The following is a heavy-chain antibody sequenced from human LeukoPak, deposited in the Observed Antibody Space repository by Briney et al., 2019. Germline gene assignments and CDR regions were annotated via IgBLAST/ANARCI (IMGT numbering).Heavy chain of an antibody. CDR1: GASITDYY. CDR3: AYGGDAYKTGY. D-gene: IGHD5-24*01. CDR2: IYYTGSP. Sequence: PSETLSLTCTVSGASITDYYWSWIRQPPAKGREWIGYIYYTGSPNYNPSLKSRVTLSLDRSQNQFSLKLTSVTAADTAVYYCAYGGDAYKTGYWGQGTLVTVSS. V-gene: IGHV4-59*01. J-gene: IGHJ4*02.